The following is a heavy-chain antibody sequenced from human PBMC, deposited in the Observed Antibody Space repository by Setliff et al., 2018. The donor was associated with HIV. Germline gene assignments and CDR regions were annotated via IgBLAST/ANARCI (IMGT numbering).Heavy chain of an antibody. Sequence: GGSLRLSCRASGFTFSGYWIHWVRQAPGKGLEWVSRINNDGSITSYADSVKGRFTISRDNAKNTLYLQMNSLRAEDTAVYYCVRKAEVGTTTQFDYWGQGTLVTVSS. J-gene: IGHJ4*02. CDR3: VRKAEVGTTTQFDY. CDR2: INNDGSIT. V-gene: IGHV3-74*01. D-gene: IGHD1-26*01. CDR1: GFTFSGYW.